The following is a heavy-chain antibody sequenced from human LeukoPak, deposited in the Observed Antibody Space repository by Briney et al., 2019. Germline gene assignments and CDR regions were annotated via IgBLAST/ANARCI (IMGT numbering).Heavy chain of an antibody. J-gene: IGHJ4*01. D-gene: IGHD3-22*01. CDR1: VGSISSSYW. V-gene: IGHV4-4*02. Sequence: PWEPLSLTCAVSVGSISSSYWWSWVRQPAGKGLEWIGEIYHSGCTNYNPSLKSRVNISVDKSKSQFSLKLSSVTAADTAVYYCARVEYYYDSSGYHSKFDYWGHGTLVTVSS. CDR2: IYHSGCT. CDR3: ARVEYYYDSSGYHSKFDY.